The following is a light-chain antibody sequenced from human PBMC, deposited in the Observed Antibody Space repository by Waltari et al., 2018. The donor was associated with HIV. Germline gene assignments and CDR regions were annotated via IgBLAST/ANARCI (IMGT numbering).Light chain of an antibody. J-gene: IGLJ1*01. CDR1: SLRSFF. Sequence: SSELTQDPIVSVALGQTIKITCQGDSLRSFFANWSQHRPGQAPLLVVYGGNRRPSGIPDRFSASNSGNTSSLIISKSEAGDEADYFCHSRDTNGERYVFGGGTRVNVL. CDR3: HSRDTNGERYV. CDR2: GGN. V-gene: IGLV3-19*01.